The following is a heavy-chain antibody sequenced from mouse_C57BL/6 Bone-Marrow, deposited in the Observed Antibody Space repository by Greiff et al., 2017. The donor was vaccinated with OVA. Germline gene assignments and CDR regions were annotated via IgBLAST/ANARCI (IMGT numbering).Heavy chain of an antibody. D-gene: IGHD2-5*01. CDR2: ISYDGSN. Sequence: ESGPGLVKPSQSLSLTCSFTGYSITSGYYWNWIRQFPGNKREWMGYISYDGSNNYNPSFKNRISITRDTSKNQFFLKLNSVTTEDTATYYCARNAYYSNYDYYAMDYWGQGTSVTVSS. CDR1: GYSITSGYY. J-gene: IGHJ4*01. V-gene: IGHV3-6*01. CDR3: ARNAYYSNYDYYAMDY.